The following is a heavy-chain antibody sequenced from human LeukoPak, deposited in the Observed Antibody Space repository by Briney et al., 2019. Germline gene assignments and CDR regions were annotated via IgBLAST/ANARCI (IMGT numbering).Heavy chain of an antibody. CDR1: GGSISCGGYS. D-gene: IGHD2-15*01. Sequence: PSQTLSLACAVSGGSISCGGYSWSWIRQPPGKGLEWIGYIYHSGSTYYNPSLKSRVTISVDRSKNQFSLKLSSVTAADTAVYYCARGSGANWFDPWGQGTLVTVSS. J-gene: IGHJ5*02. CDR2: IYHSGST. V-gene: IGHV4-30-2*01. CDR3: ARGSGANWFDP.